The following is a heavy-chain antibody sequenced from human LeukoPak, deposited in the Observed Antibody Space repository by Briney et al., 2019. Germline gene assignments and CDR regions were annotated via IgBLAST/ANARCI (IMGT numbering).Heavy chain of an antibody. J-gene: IGHJ4*02. Sequence: GGSLRLSCAASGFAFSSYSMNWVRQVPGKGLVWVSRIDTDVRKTDYADSVKGRFTISRDNAKNTLYLQMNSLRAEDTAVYYCARGLLGIDYWGPGTLVTVSS. CDR3: ARGLLGIDY. CDR1: GFAFSSYS. D-gene: IGHD2-8*02. CDR2: IDTDVRKT. V-gene: IGHV3-74*01.